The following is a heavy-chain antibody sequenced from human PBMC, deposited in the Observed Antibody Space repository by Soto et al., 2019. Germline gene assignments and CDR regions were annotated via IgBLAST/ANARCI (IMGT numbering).Heavy chain of an antibody. CDR3: ARVPYCSSSSCYRYFDS. CDR1: GFTLSNYW. V-gene: IGHV3-74*01. CDR2: ISSDGSST. Sequence: EVQLVESGGGLVQPGGSLRLSCAASGFTLSNYWMHWARQAPGKGLVWVSRISSDGSSTNYADSVKGRFTISRDNAKNTLHLQMNSLSAEDTAVYYCARVPYCSSSSCYRYFDSWGQGTLVTVSS. J-gene: IGHJ4*02. D-gene: IGHD2-2*01.